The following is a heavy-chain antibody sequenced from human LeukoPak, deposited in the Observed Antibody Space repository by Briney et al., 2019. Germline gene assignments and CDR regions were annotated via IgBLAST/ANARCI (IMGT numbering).Heavy chain of an antibody. D-gene: IGHD4-17*01. J-gene: IGHJ5*02. CDR3: ARARTVTTAGEFDP. CDR1: GYTFTSYD. CDR2: IDPSGGST. Sequence: ASVKVSCKASGYTFTSYDINWVRQATGQGLEWMGIIDPSGGSTSYAQKFQGRVTMTRDMSTSTVYMELSSLRSEDTAVYCCARARTVTTAGEFDPWGQGTLVTVSS. V-gene: IGHV1-46*01.